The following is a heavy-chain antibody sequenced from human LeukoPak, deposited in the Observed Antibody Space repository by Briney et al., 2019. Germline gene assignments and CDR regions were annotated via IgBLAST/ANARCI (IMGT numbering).Heavy chain of an antibody. CDR2: IYYSGST. CDR3: ARGRPEWLGINYFDY. Sequence: PSETLSLTCTVSGGSISSSSYYWSWIRQPPGKGLEWIGSIYYSGSTNYNPSLKSRVTISVDTSKNQFSLKLSSVTAADTAVYYCARGRPEWLGINYFDYWGQGTLVTVSS. CDR1: GGSISSSSYY. J-gene: IGHJ4*02. V-gene: IGHV4-39*07. D-gene: IGHD6-19*01.